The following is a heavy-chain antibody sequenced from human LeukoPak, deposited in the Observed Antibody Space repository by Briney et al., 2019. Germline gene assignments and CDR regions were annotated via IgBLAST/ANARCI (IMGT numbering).Heavy chain of an antibody. CDR2: INHSRST. D-gene: IGHD3-10*01. CDR3: ARRLGRKFGERFYYYHHMDV. Sequence: SETLSLTCTVSGYSISTGYYWSWIRQPPGKGLEWIGEINHSRSTKYNPSLKSRVTISVDTSKNRFSLKLSSVTAADTAVYYCARRLGRKFGERFYYYHHMDVWGKGTTVTISS. V-gene: IGHV4-34*01. CDR1: GYSISTGYY. J-gene: IGHJ6*03.